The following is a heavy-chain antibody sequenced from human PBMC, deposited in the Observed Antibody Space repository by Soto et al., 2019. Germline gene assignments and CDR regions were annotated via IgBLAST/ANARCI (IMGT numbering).Heavy chain of an antibody. V-gene: IGHV4-30-4*01. CDR2: IYYSGST. CDR1: GGSISSGDYY. D-gene: IGHD3-3*01. J-gene: IGHJ6*02. Sequence: PSETLSLTCTVSGGSISSGDYYWGWIRQPPGKGLEWIGYIYYSGSTYYNPSLKSRVTISVDTSKNQFSLKLSSVTAADTAVYYCARDKRITIFGVVIEGDPTDYYGMDVWGQGTTVTVSS. CDR3: ARDKRITIFGVVIEGDPTDYYGMDV.